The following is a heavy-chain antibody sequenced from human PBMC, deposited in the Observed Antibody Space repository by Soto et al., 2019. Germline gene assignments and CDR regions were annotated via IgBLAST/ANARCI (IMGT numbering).Heavy chain of an antibody. J-gene: IGHJ6*03. D-gene: IGHD5-12*01. CDR2: IWYDGSNK. CDR1: GFTFSSYG. Sequence: QVQLVESGGGVVQPGRSLRLSCAASGFTFSSYGMHWVRQAPGKGLEWVAVIWYDGSNKYYADSVKGRFTISRDNSKNTLYLQMNSLRAEDTAVYYCARGGVATTYDYYYYMDVWGKGTTVTVSS. CDR3: ARGGVATTYDYYYYMDV. V-gene: IGHV3-33*01.